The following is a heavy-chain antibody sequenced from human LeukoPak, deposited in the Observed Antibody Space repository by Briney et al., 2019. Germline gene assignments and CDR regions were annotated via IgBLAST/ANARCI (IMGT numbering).Heavy chain of an antibody. CDR1: GGSINTNNYY. CDR3: ARQQTGAYNWFDP. J-gene: IGHJ5*02. D-gene: IGHD7-27*01. CDR2: IYYSGST. V-gene: IGHV4-61*05. Sequence: SETLSLTCNVSGGSINTNNYYWGWIRQPPGKGLEWIGYIYYSGSTNYNPSLKSRVTISVDTSKNQFSLKLSSVTAADTAVYYCARQQTGAYNWFDPWGQGTLVTVSS.